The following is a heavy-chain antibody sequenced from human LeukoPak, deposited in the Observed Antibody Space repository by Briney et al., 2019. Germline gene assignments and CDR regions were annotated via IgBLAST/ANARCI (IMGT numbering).Heavy chain of an antibody. CDR1: GFNFMTYG. Sequence: GGSLRLSCAASGFNFMTYGMHWVRQAPGKGLEWVAFISYDGGKRFFGESVKGRFTIARDNSENTVSLQMNTLKTEDTAVYYCAKGLRWFGDFYFNFFDYWGQGILVTVSS. V-gene: IGHV3-30*18. CDR2: ISYDGGKR. D-gene: IGHD3-10*01. J-gene: IGHJ4*02. CDR3: AKGLRWFGDFYFNFFDY.